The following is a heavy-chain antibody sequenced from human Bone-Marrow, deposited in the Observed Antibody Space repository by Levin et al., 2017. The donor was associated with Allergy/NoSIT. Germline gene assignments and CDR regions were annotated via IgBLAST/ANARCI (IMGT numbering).Heavy chain of an antibody. J-gene: IGHJ3*02. CDR3: AQDRHVAVSLFHI. D-gene: IGHD2-15*01. CDR2: MSGSGGQS. Sequence: GGSLRLSCVASGPILSDYAMNWVRQAPGKGLEWVSGMSGSGGQSYYSDSVKGRFTISRDNSKNTLYLQMNSLRAEDTGVYFCAQDRHVAVSLFHIWGQGTTVIVSS. CDR1: GPILSDYA. V-gene: IGHV3-23*01.